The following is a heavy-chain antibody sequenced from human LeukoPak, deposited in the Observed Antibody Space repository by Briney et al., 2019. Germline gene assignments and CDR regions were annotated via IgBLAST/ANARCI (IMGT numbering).Heavy chain of an antibody. D-gene: IGHD4-11*01. CDR3: ARKPKGTTVTTINFDY. CDR1: GYTFTSYG. CDR2: ISAYNGNT. J-gene: IGHJ4*02. Sequence: ASVKVSCKASGYTFTSYGISWVRQAPGQGLEWMGWISAYNGNTNYAQKLQGRVTMTTDTSTSTAYMELRSLRSDDTAVYYCARKPKGTTVTTINFDYWGQGTLVTVSS. V-gene: IGHV1-18*01.